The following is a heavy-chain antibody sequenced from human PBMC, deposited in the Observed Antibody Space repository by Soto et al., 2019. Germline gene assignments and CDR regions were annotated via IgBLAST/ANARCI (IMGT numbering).Heavy chain of an antibody. Sequence: QVQLVQSGDEVKKPGASVKASCKASGYIFVNYGIAWLRQAPGQTLEWMGWISPYTGNTHSATKVQGRLTMTTDTSTSTAYMDLGSLTSDDTAVYYCVMVDNYVTPTPQDVWGQGTTVTVSS. D-gene: IGHD3-16*01. CDR2: ISPYTGNT. CDR1: GYIFVNYG. CDR3: VMVDNYVTPTPQDV. V-gene: IGHV1-18*01. J-gene: IGHJ6*02.